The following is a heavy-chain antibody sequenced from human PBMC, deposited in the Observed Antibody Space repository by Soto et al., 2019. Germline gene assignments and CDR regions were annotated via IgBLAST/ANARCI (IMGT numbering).Heavy chain of an antibody. V-gene: IGHV1-3*01. CDR2: INAGNSDT. CDR1: GYTLTSCA. J-gene: IGHJ5*02. Sequence: ASVKVSCKASGYTLTSCAMHWVRQAPGQRLEWMGWINAGNSDTKYAQKVQGRVTMTTDTSTSTAYMELRSLRSDDTAVYYCARGVGSGSYYNQYNWFDPWGQGTLVTVSS. D-gene: IGHD3-10*01. CDR3: ARGVGSGSYYNQYNWFDP.